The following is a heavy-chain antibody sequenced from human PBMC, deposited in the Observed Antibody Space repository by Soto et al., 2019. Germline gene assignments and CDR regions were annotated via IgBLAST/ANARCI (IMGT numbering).Heavy chain of an antibody. CDR1: GFTFSSYG. CDR2: ISYDGSNK. V-gene: IGHV3-30*03. D-gene: IGHD1-26*01. CDR3: ATSGSSSGFDY. Sequence: QVQLVESGGGVVQPGRSLRLSCAASGFTFSSYGMHWVRQAPGKGLEGVAVISYDGSNKYYADSVKGRFTISRDNSKNTLYLQMNSLRAEATAVYYCATSGSSSGFDYWGQGTLVTVSS. J-gene: IGHJ4*02.